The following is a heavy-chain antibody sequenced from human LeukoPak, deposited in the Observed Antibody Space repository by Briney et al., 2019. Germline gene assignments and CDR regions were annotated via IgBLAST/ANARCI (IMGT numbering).Heavy chain of an antibody. CDR3: ARLPPPRDRSYFDY. J-gene: IGHJ4*02. D-gene: IGHD1-14*01. V-gene: IGHV4-31*03. CDR2: IYYSGRT. CDR1: GGSISSGGYY. Sequence: SETLSLTCTVSGGSISSGGYYWSWIRQHPGKGLEWIGYIYYSGRTYYNPSLKSRVTLSVDTSKNQFSLKLSSVTAADTAVYYCARLPPPRDRSYFDYWGQGTLVTVSS.